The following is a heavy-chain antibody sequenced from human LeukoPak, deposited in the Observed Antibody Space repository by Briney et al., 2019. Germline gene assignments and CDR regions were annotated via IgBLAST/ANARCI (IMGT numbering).Heavy chain of an antibody. CDR3: ARDRGWLQFDY. CDR1: GLTFSSYW. D-gene: IGHD5-24*01. CDR2: IKEDGSDK. Sequence: GGSLRLSCTASGLTFSSYWISWVRQAPGKGLEWVANIKEDGSDKYYVDSVKGRFTISRDNVKNSLYLQMNSLRADDTAVYYCARDRGWLQFDYWGQGTLVTVSS. J-gene: IGHJ4*02. V-gene: IGHV3-7*01.